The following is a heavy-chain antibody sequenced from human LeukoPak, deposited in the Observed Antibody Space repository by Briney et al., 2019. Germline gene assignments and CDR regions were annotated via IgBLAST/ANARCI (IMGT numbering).Heavy chain of an antibody. CDR1: GYSFTSYW. V-gene: IGHV5-10-1*01. D-gene: IGHD2-15*01. J-gene: IGHJ4*02. CDR2: IDPSDSYT. Sequence: PRESLKISCKGSGYSFTSYWISWVRQMPGKGLEWMGRIDPSDSYTYYSPSFQGHVTISADKSISTAYLQWSSLKASDTAMYYCARRAVGCSGGSCYDYWGQGTLVTVSS. CDR3: ARRAVGCSGGSCYDY.